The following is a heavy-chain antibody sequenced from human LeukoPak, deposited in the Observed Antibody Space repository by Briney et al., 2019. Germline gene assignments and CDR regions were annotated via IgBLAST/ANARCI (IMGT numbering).Heavy chain of an antibody. CDR3: AKVRTYFYHGLDV. CDR2: ISGTTSGT. CDR1: GFTFSTCA. D-gene: IGHD1-14*01. Sequence: GGSLRLSCAASGFTFSTCAMSWVRQAPGKGLEWVSGISGTTSGTYYADSVKGRFTISRDNSKNTLFLQVNSLRAEDTAVYYCAKVRTYFYHGLDVWGQGTTATVSS. V-gene: IGHV3-23*01. J-gene: IGHJ6*02.